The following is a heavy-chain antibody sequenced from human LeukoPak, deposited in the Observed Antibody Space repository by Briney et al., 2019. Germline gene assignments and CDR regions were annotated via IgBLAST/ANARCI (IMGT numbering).Heavy chain of an antibody. J-gene: IGHJ4*02. Sequence: SETLSLTCTVSGGSISSGDYYWSWIRQPPGKGLEWIGYIYYSGSTYYNPSLKSRVTISVDTSKNQFSLKLSSVTAADTAVYYCARVNAAAVNYYDSSGYYYVVFDYWGQGTLVTVSS. D-gene: IGHD3-22*01. V-gene: IGHV4-30-4*01. CDR3: ARVNAAAVNYYDSSGYYYVVFDY. CDR2: IYYSGST. CDR1: GGSISSGDYY.